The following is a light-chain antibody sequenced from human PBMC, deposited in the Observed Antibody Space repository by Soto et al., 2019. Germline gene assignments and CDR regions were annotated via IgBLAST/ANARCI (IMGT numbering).Light chain of an antibody. V-gene: IGLV2-23*01. Sequence: QSVLAQPASVSGSPGQSITISCTATSSDVTNYNPVSWYQQRPGEAPGLIIYEDTKRPSGVSHRFSGSRSDNTASLTISGVQTEDECDYYCSSSAGGALFGGGTKLTVL. CDR1: SSDVTNYNP. CDR2: EDT. J-gene: IGLJ3*02. CDR3: SSSAGGAL.